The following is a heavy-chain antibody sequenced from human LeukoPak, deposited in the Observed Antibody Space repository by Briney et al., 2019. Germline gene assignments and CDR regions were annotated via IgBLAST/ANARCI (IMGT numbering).Heavy chain of an antibody. V-gene: IGHV3-23*01. CDR2: ISGSGGSI. D-gene: IGHD4-17*01. J-gene: IGHJ4*02. CDR3: AKSYGDYVFDY. CDR1: GFTFSSYA. Sequence: GGALRLSCAASGFTFSSYAMSCGSDAPGKGLEWGSPISGSGGSIYYAESVKGRFSISRDNSKNTLYLQMNSLRAEDTDVYYCAKSYGDYVFDYWGQGTLVTVSS.